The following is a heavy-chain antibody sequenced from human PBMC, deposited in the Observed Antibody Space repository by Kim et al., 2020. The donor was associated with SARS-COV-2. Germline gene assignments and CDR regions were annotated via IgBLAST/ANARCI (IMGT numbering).Heavy chain of an antibody. CDR3: ARGNYYESVSLSDYYYGIHV. Sequence: GGSLRLSCAASGLSFDDSAMNWVRQAPGKGLEWVAVISYDGRNKEYADSVKGRFSISRDNSKSTLSLQMNSLRVEDTAVYYCARGNYYESVSLSDYYYGIHVWRQGTTVTVSS. CDR1: GLSFDDSA. J-gene: IGHJ6*02. V-gene: IGHV3-30-3*01. CDR2: ISYDGRNK. D-gene: IGHD3-10*01.